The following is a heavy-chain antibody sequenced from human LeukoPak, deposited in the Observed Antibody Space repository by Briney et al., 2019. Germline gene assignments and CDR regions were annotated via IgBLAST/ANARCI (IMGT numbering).Heavy chain of an antibody. CDR2: INPNSGGT. D-gene: IGHD3-9*01. J-gene: IGHJ6*03. CDR3: AREHYETYYDILHGYYHYYYYDMDV. V-gene: IGHV1-2*02. CDR1: GYTFTGYY. Sequence: ASVKVSCKASGYTFTGYYMHWVRQAPGQGVEWMGWINPNSGGTNYAQKFQGRVTMTRDTSISTAYMELSRVRSDDTAVYYCAREHYETYYDILHGYYHYYYYDMDVWGKRTTVTISS.